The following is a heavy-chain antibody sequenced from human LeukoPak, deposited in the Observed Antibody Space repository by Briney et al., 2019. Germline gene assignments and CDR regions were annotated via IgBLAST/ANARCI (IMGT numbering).Heavy chain of an antibody. D-gene: IGHD3-10*01. J-gene: IGHJ6*02. CDR3: AKYLRADYYGSASYYPPYYSYSAMDV. Sequence: GGSLRLSCAASGFTFSSYAMSWVRQAPGKGLEWVSAISGSGGSTYYADSVKGRFTISRDNSKNTLYLQMHSLSADHTAVYYCAKYLRADYYGSASYYPPYYSYSAMDVWGQGTTVTVSS. CDR1: GFTFSSYA. CDR2: ISGSGGST. V-gene: IGHV3-23*01.